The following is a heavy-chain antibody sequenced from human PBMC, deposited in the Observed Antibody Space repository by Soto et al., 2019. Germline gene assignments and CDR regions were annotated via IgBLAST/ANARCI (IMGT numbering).Heavy chain of an antibody. D-gene: IGHD3-10*01. J-gene: IGHJ4*02. CDR1: GFTFSSYA. V-gene: IGHV3-23*01. CDR3: AKGSGTMVRGVIITRYYFDY. CDR2: ISGSGGST. Sequence: EVQLLESGGGLVQPGGSLRLSCAASGFTFSSYAMSWVRQAPGKGLEWVSAISGSGGSTYYADSVKGRFTISRDNSQNTLYLQMNSLRAEDTAVYYCAKGSGTMVRGVIITRYYFDYWGQGTLVTVSS.